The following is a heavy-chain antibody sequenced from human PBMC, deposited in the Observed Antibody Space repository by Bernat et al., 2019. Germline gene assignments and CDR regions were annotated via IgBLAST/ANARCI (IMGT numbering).Heavy chain of an antibody. J-gene: IGHJ4*02. CDR1: GFTFSNYA. V-gene: IGHV3-30-3*01. D-gene: IGHD2-2*02. Sequence: QVQLVESGGGVVQPGRSLRLSCAASGFTFSNYAMNWVRQAPGKGLEWVALISFDGGSEYYADSVKGRFTISRDNSKNTLYLQMNSLRAEDTAVYYCATDTPPFDCWGQGTLVTVSS. CDR3: ATDTPPFDC. CDR2: ISFDGGSE.